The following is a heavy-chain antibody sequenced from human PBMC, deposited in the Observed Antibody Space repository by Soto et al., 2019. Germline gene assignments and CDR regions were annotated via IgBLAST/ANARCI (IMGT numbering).Heavy chain of an antibody. J-gene: IGHJ4*02. CDR3: ATDADIVATYIDY. V-gene: IGHV1-24*01. CDR2: FDPEDGET. Sequence: ASVKVSCKVSGYTLTELSMHWVRQAPGKGLEWMGGFDPEDGETIYAQKFQGRVTMTEDASTDTAYMELSSLRSEDTAVYYCATDADIVATYIDYWGQGTLVTVYS. CDR1: GYTLTELS. D-gene: IGHD5-12*01.